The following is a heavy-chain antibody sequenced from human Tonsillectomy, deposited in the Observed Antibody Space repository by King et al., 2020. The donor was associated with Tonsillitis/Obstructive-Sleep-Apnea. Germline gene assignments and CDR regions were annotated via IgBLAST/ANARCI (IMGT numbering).Heavy chain of an antibody. CDR2: ISGDGIST. J-gene: IGHJ4*02. Sequence: EVQLVESGGGVVQPGGSLKLSCAASGFPFDDYAMHWVRQAPRKGLEWVSLISGDGISTYYADSVKGRFTISRDNSKNSLYLQMNSLTTEDTALYYCAKDFRPAAMIGSGDFDYWGQGTLVTVSS. CDR1: GFPFDDYA. D-gene: IGHD2-2*01. V-gene: IGHV3-43*02. CDR3: AKDFRPAAMIGSGDFDY.